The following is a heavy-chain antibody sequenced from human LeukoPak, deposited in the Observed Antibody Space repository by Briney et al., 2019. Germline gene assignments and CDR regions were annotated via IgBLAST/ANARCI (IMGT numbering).Heavy chain of an antibody. J-gene: IGHJ4*02. CDR3: ARVRSTWIQLWWLDY. D-gene: IGHD5-18*01. V-gene: IGHV4-34*01. CDR2: INHSGST. CDR1: GGSFSGYY. Sequence: PSETLSLTCAVYGGSFSGYYWSWIRQPPGKGLEWIGEINHSGSTNYNPSLKSRVTISVDTSKNQFSLKLSSVTAADTAVYYCARVRSTWIQLWWLDYWGQGTLVTVSS.